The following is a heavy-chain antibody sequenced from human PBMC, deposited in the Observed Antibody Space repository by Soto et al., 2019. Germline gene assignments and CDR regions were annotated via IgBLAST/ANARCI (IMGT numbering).Heavy chain of an antibody. CDR3: ARLVGVAVAGTLPSYGMDV. V-gene: IGHV1-8*01. CDR1: GYTFTSYD. Sequence: ASVKVSCTASGYTFTSYDINWVRQATGQGLEWMGWMNPNSGNTGYAQKFQGRVTMTRNTSISTAYMELSSLRSEDTAVYYCARLVGVAVAGTLPSYGMDVWGQGTKVTVSS. J-gene: IGHJ6*02. D-gene: IGHD6-19*01. CDR2: MNPNSGNT.